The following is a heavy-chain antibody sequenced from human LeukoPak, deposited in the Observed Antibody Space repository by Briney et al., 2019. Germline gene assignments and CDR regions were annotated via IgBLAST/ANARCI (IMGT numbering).Heavy chain of an antibody. CDR2: IRYDGSNK. D-gene: IGHD3-10*01. CDR3: AHYYYGSGSYRDY. V-gene: IGHV3-30*02. CDR1: GFTFSSYG. Sequence: PGGSLRLSCAASGFTFSSYGMHWVRQAPGKGLEWVAFIRYDGSNKYYADSVKGRFTISRDNSKNTLYLQMNSLRAEDTAVYYCAHYYYGSGSYRDYWGQGTLVTVSS. J-gene: IGHJ4*02.